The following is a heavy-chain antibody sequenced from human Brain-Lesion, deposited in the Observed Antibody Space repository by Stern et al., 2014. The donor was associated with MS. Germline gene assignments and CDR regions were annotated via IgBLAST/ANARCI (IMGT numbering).Heavy chain of an antibody. CDR1: GGSVSSTSYA. CDR2: LYYSGNT. Sequence: QVQLVQSGPGLVKPSETLSLTCTVAGGSVSSTSYAWAWIRQPPGKGLEWIGTLYYSGNTYYSPSLKSRLTLSPDTAKNQFSLQLRSVTAADTAVYYCAGEEDIRYCSGGSCTGNWFDPWGQGTLVTVSS. J-gene: IGHJ5*02. V-gene: IGHV4-39*01. D-gene: IGHD2-15*01. CDR3: AGEEDIRYCSGGSCTGNWFDP.